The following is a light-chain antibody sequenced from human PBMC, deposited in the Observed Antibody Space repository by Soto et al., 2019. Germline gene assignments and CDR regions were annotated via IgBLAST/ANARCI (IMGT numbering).Light chain of an antibody. J-gene: IGKJ1*01. CDR2: GAS. CDR3: QQYGSSLRT. V-gene: IGKV3-20*01. Sequence: DIVLTQSPCTLSLSLWERATLSCRASQSVSSYLAWYQQKAGQAPRLLIYGASSRATGIPDRFSGSGSGTDFTLTITRLEPEDFAVYYCQQYGSSLRTFGQGTKVDI. CDR1: QSVSSY.